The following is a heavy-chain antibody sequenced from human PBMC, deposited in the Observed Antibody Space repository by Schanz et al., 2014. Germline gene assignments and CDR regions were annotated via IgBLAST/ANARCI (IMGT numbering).Heavy chain of an antibody. J-gene: IGHJ6*02. CDR3: AKVDRARYYAMDV. CDR2: IIPILDKT. D-gene: IGHD3-9*01. CDR1: GYTFNNHG. V-gene: IGHV1-69*04. Sequence: QVQFVQSAPEVKKPGASATVSCKASGYTFNNHGISWVRQAPGQGLEWMGRIIPILDKTNYAQKFQGRVTMTADKSASTVYMEVSGLRSEDTAVYYCAKVDRARYYAMDVWGQGTTVTVSS.